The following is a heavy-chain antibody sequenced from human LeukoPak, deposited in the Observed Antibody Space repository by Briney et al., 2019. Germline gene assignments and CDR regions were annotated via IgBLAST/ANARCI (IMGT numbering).Heavy chain of an antibody. V-gene: IGHV1-46*01. Sequence: ASVKVSCKASGYTFTSYYMHWVRQAPGQGLEWMGIINPSGGSTSYAQKFQGRVTMTRDTSTSTVYMELSSLRSEDTGVYYCARTNRPKTYYYDIGDYWGQGTLVTVSS. CDR2: INPSGGST. CDR3: ARTNRPKTYYYDIGDY. J-gene: IGHJ4*02. CDR1: GYTFTSYY. D-gene: IGHD3-22*01.